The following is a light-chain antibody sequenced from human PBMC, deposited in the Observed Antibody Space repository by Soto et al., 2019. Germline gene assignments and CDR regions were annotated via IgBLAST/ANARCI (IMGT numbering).Light chain of an antibody. CDR2: NND. CDR3: ATWDDSRNKV. Sequence: QSVLTQPPSASGTPGQRVTISCSGSTSNIAGNTVNWYQQLPGTAPKLLIYNNDQRPSGVPDRFSGSKSGTSASLAISGLQSEDEADYYCATWDDSRNKVFGTGTKLTVL. CDR1: TSNIAGNT. J-gene: IGLJ1*01. V-gene: IGLV1-44*01.